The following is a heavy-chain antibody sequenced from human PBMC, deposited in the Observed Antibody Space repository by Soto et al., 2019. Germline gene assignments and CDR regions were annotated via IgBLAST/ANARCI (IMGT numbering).Heavy chain of an antibody. D-gene: IGHD6-19*01. CDR1: GFTFSSYG. CDR3: GVAIGYSSGSYDFDY. V-gene: IGHV3-30*03. J-gene: IGHJ4*02. Sequence: QVQLVESGGGVVQPGRSLRLSCAASGFTFSSYGMHWVRQAPGKGLEWVAVISYDGSNKYYADSVKGRFTISRDKSKNTLCRRMSCLRVGDTGVYYCGVAIGYSSGSYDFDYLGQGTLVTVSS. CDR2: ISYDGSNK.